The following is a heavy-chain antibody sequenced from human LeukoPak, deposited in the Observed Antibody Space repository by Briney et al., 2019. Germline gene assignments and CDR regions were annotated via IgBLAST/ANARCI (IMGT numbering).Heavy chain of an antibody. CDR3: ATVSMGDYYDSSGFDY. CDR1: GYTFTSYG. V-gene: IGHV1-18*01. D-gene: IGHD3-22*01. Sequence: GASVKVSCKASGYTFTSYGISWVRQAPGQGLEWMGWISAYNGNTNYAQKLQGRVTMTEDTSTDTAYMELSSLRSEDTAVYYCATVSMGDYYDSSGFDYWGQGTLVTVSS. J-gene: IGHJ4*02. CDR2: ISAYNGNT.